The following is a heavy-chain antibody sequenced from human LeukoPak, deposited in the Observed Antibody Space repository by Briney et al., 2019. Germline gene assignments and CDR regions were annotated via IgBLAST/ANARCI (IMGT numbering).Heavy chain of an antibody. J-gene: IGHJ4*02. CDR1: GYTFTTYD. D-gene: IGHD3-10*01. CDR3: ARANYYGSGKKDLDY. CDR2: MNPKSGNT. Sequence: ASVKVSCKASGYTFTTYDINWVRQATGQGLEWMGWMNPKSGNTGYAQKFQGRVTMTRNTSMSTAYMKLSSLRSEDTAVYYCARANYYGSGKKDLDYWGQGTLVTVSS. V-gene: IGHV1-8*01.